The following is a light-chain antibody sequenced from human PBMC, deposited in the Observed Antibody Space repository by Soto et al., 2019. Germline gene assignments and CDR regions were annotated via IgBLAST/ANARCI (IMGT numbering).Light chain of an antibody. CDR3: QSYDSSMSGWV. J-gene: IGLJ3*02. CDR2: GNS. Sequence: QSVLTQPPSVSGAPGQRVTISCTGSSSNIGAGYDVHWYQQLPGTAPKLLIYGNSNRPSGVPDRFSGSKSGTSASLAITGRQAEDDADYYYQSYDSSMSGWVFGGGTKLTVL. CDR1: SSNIGAGYD. V-gene: IGLV1-40*01.